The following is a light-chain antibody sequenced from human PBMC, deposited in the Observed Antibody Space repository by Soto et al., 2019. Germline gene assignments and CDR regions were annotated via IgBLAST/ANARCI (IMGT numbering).Light chain of an antibody. J-gene: IGLJ1*01. V-gene: IGLV2-14*01. Sequence: QSALTQPASVSGSPGQSIAISCTGTSSDVGSHNHVYWYQQYPGKAPKLIIYEVSNRPSGVSARFSGSKFGSTASLTISGLQAEDEAEYYCNSLSAAGSSYVFGPGTKLTVL. CDR1: SSDVGSHNH. CDR3: NSLSAAGSSYV. CDR2: EVS.